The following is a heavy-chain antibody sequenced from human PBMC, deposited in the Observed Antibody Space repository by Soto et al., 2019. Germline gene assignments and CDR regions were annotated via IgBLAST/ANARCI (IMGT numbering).Heavy chain of an antibody. J-gene: IGHJ3*02. CDR3: ARGSGYGFGAFDI. D-gene: IGHD5-12*01. CDR1: GFTFSTYS. Sequence: GGSLRLSCAASGFTFSTYSMNWVRQAPGKGLEWVSYISPSSDAIYYADSVKGRFTISRDNAKNSLYLQMNSLRAEDMAVYYCARGSGYGFGAFDIWGQGTMVTVSS. CDR2: ISPSSDAI. V-gene: IGHV3-48*01.